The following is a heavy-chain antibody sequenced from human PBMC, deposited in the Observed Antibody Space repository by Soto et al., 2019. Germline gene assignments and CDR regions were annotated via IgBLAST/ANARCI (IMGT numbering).Heavy chain of an antibody. CDR2: INSDGSST. Sequence: GGSLRLSCGASVFTFSNYWMNWFRQAPGKGLVWVSRINSDGSSTSYADSVKGRFTISRDNAKNTLYLQMDSLRAEDTAVYYCASGYYYDSSGYYYGYWGQGTLVTVSS. J-gene: IGHJ4*02. CDR1: VFTFSNYW. CDR3: ASGYYYDSSGYYYGY. D-gene: IGHD3-22*01. V-gene: IGHV3-74*01.